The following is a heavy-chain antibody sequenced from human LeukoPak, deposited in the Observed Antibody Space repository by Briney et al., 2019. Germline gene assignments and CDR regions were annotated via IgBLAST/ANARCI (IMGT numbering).Heavy chain of an antibody. V-gene: IGHV3-7*01. CDR1: GFTLYLL. CDR2: IKQDGSEK. CDR3: ARNVYRTFDS. D-gene: IGHD1-14*01. J-gene: IGHJ4*02. Sequence: GGSLRLSCAASGFTLYLLDELGPPGSREGAGVGGHIKQDGSEKYYVDSVKDRFTISRDNAKNSLYLQMNSLRVEDTAVYYCARNVYRTFDSWDQGTLVTVSS.